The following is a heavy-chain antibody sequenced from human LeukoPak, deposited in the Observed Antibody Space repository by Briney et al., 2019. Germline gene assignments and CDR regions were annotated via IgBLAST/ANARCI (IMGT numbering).Heavy chain of an antibody. J-gene: IGHJ4*02. CDR2: ISGSNGDT. V-gene: IGHV1-18*01. D-gene: IGHD5-24*01. CDR1: GYSFTSYV. CDR3: ARGPRRWLQLTYFDY. Sequence: ASVKVSCKAVGYSFTSYVVVWVRRAPGQGLEWMAWISGSNGDTNFAQKIQGRVTLTTDTSTSTAYMELMSLRSDDTAAYFCARGPRRWLQLTYFDYWGQGTLVTVSS.